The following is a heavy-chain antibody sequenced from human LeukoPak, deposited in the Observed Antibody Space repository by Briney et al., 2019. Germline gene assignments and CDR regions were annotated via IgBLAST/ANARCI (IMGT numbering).Heavy chain of an antibody. CDR3: ARDPFGDYSSGQGIFES. Sequence: GASVKVSCKASGYTFTNYGISWVRQAPGQGPEWMGWISTYNGHTNNAQKFQGRVTMTTDTSTSTAYMELRSLRSDDTAVYYCARDPFGDYSSGQGIFESWGQGTLVIVSS. D-gene: IGHD4-11*01. CDR2: ISTYNGHT. J-gene: IGHJ4*02. V-gene: IGHV1-18*01. CDR1: GYTFTNYG.